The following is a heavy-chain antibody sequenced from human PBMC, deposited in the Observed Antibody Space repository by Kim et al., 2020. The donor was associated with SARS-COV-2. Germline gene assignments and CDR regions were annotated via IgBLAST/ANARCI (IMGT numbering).Heavy chain of an antibody. CDR3: ARHLRYNWNDGSGYYFDY. J-gene: IGHJ4*02. Sequence: SQTLSLTCAISGDSVSSNSAAWNWIRQSPSRGLEWLGRTYYRSKWYNDYAVSVKSRITINPDTSKNQFSLQLNSVTPEDTAVYYCARHLRYNWNDGSGYYFDYWGQGTLVTVSS. CDR1: GDSVSSNSAA. D-gene: IGHD1-1*01. CDR2: TYYRSKWYN. V-gene: IGHV6-1*01.